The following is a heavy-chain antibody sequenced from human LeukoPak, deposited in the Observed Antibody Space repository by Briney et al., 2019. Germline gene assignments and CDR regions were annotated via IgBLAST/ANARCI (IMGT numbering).Heavy chain of an antibody. CDR3: AREDSSSWSYYYYGMDV. J-gene: IGHJ6*02. D-gene: IGHD6-13*01. V-gene: IGHV1-18*01. CDR1: GYTFTSYG. CDR2: ISAYNGNT. Sequence: ASVNVSCKASGYTFTSYGISWVRQAPGQGLEWMGWISAYNGNTNYAQKLQGRVTMTTDTSTNTAYMELRSLRSDDTAVYYCAREDSSSWSYYYYGMDVWGQGTTVTVSS.